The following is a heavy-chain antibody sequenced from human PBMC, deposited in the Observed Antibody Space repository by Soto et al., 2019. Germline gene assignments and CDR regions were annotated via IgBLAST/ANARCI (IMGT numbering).Heavy chain of an antibody. V-gene: IGHV4-59*12. D-gene: IGHD1-7*01. J-gene: IGHJ5*02. CDR2: IYYSGST. CDR3: ARGGTGTNWFDP. CDR1: GGSISRYY. Sequence: SETLSLTCTVSGGSISRYYWSWIRQPPGKGLEWIGYIYYSGSTNYNPSLKSRVTISVDTSKNQFSLKLSSVTAADTAVYYCARGGTGTNWFDPWGQGTLVTVSS.